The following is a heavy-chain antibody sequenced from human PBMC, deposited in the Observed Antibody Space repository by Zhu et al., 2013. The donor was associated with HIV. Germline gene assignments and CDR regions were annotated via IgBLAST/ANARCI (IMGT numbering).Heavy chain of an antibody. J-gene: IGHJ5*02. CDR3: AKDLIAVAGTSPGYWFDP. CDR2: ISGSGGST. Sequence: EVQLLESGGGLVQPGGSLRLSCAASGFTFSSYAMSWVRQAPGKGLEWVSAISGSGGSTYYADSVKGRFTISRDNSKNTLYLQMNSLRAEDTAVYYCAKDLIAVAGTSPGYWFDPWGQGTLVTVSS. D-gene: IGHD6-19*01. V-gene: IGHV3-23*01. CDR1: GFTFSSYA.